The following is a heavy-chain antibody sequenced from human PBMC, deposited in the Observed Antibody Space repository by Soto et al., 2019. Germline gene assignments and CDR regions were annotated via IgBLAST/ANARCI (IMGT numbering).Heavy chain of an antibody. J-gene: IGHJ4*02. V-gene: IGHV3-15*07. CDR1: DFTFTNAW. Sequence: VQLVESGGDLVKPGGSLRLSCAVSDFTFTNAWMNWVRQAPGKGLEWVARIKSHTDGGTTDYAAPLKGSVTVSRDDSRKMLCLQMTSLKTEDTAVYFCATAPGYWASAPLDYWGQGTLVTVSS. CDR3: ATAPGYWASAPLDY. CDR2: IKSHTDGGTT. D-gene: IGHD6-25*01.